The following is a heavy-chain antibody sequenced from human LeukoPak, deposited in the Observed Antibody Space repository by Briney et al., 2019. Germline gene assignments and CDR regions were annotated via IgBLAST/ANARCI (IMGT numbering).Heavy chain of an antibody. CDR3: ARVRSVHCSGGSCSFDP. V-gene: IGHV4-34*01. CDR1: GGSFSGYY. D-gene: IGHD2-15*01. Sequence: SSETLSLTCAVYGGSFSGYYWSWIRQPPGKGLEWIGEINHSGSTNYNPSLKSRVTISVDTSKNKFSLKLSSVTAADTAVYYCARVRSVHCSGGSCSFDPWGQGTLVTVSS. CDR2: INHSGST. J-gene: IGHJ5*02.